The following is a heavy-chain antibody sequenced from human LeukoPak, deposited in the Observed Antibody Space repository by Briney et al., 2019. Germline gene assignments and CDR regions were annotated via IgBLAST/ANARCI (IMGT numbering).Heavy chain of an antibody. V-gene: IGHV5-51*01. CDR2: IFPGDSDT. CDR1: GYSFTSYW. J-gene: IGHJ3*02. D-gene: IGHD3-16*01. CDR3: ATYFAGAETFDI. Sequence: GDSLKISCKGSGYSFTSYWIGWVRQMPGKGLEWMGLIFPGDSDTKYSPHFQGQVTISADKSISTAYLQWSSLKAADTAMYYCATYFAGAETFDIWGQGTMVTVSS.